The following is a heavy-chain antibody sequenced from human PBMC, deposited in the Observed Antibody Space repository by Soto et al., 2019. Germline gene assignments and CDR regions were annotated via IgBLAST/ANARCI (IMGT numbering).Heavy chain of an antibody. J-gene: IGHJ6*02. CDR2: ISGSGGTT. Sequence: EVQLLESGGGLVQPGGSLRLSCAASGFTFSTYAMNWVRQAPGKGLEWVSTISGSGGTTYYEDSGKGRFTISRDNSKNTLYLQMNSLRGEDPAVYYCARYSITIGGGVRYGMDVWGQGTTVTVSS. CDR1: GFTFSTYA. V-gene: IGHV3-23*01. CDR3: ARYSITIGGGVRYGMDV. D-gene: IGHD3-10*01.